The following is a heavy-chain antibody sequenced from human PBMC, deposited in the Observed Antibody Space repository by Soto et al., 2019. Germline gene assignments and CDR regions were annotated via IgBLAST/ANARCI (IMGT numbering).Heavy chain of an antibody. J-gene: IGHJ6*03. CDR2: INAGNGNT. Sequence: ASVKVSCKASGYTFTSYAMHWVRQAPGQRLEWMGWINAGNGNTKYSQKFQGRVTITRDTSASTAYMELSSLRSEDTAVYYCARDLGDSGSSAETYYYYYYMDVWGKGTTVTVSS. V-gene: IGHV1-3*01. D-gene: IGHD1-26*01. CDR1: GYTFTSYA. CDR3: ARDLGDSGSSAETYYYYYYMDV.